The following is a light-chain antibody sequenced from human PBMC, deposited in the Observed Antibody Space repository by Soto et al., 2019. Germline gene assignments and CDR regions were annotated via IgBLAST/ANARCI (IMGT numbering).Light chain of an antibody. CDR1: QGIRNN. CDR2: AAS. Sequence: AIQMTQSPSSLSASVGDRVTITCRASQGIRNNLGWYQQRPGKDPKLLIYAASSLQGGVPSRFSGSGSGTDFTLTISSLQPEDFATYYCLQDYNYPLAFGGGTKVDIK. J-gene: IGKJ4*01. CDR3: LQDYNYPLA. V-gene: IGKV1-6*01.